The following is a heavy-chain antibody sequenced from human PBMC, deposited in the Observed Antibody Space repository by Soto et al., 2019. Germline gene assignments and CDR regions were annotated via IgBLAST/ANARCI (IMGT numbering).Heavy chain of an antibody. V-gene: IGHV4-39*02. Sequence: PSETLSLTCAVSGGSINTNTYYWGWIRQPPGKGLEWIGSMSRSGSTHYNPSLKSRLTISLDMSKNHFSLDLRSVTAADTAVYSCVGHFNERGGGHFPHWGQGTPVTVSS. CDR1: GGSINTNTYY. D-gene: IGHD1-1*01. J-gene: IGHJ1*01. CDR2: MSRSGST. CDR3: VGHFNERGGGHFPH.